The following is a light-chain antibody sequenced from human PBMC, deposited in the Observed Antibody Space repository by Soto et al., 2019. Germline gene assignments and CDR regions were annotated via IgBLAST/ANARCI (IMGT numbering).Light chain of an antibody. Sequence: DIQMTQSPSSLSASVGDRVTITCRASQDISDYLAWYQQKPGKVPKLLIYSASTLQSGVPSRFSGSGSGTDFTLTISSLQPEAVATYDCQQFNTAPLPFGQGTRLEIK. CDR2: SAS. CDR3: QQFNTAPLP. CDR1: QDISDY. V-gene: IGKV1-27*01. J-gene: IGKJ5*01.